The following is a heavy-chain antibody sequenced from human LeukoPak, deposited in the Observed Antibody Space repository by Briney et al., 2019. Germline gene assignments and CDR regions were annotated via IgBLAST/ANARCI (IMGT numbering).Heavy chain of an antibody. J-gene: IGHJ4*02. V-gene: IGHV5-51*01. CDR1: GYSFTNYW. Sequence: GESLKISCQASGYSFTNYWIGWVRPLPGKGLEWMGIVYPGDSDTKYSPSFQGQVTISADKSISSAYLQWSSVKASDTAMYYCARPSITYSSSWYGEFYFDYWGQGTLVTVSS. CDR2: VYPGDSDT. D-gene: IGHD6-13*01. CDR3: ARPSITYSSSWYGEFYFDY.